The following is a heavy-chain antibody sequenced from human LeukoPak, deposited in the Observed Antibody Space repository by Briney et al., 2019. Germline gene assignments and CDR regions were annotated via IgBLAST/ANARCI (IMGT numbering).Heavy chain of an antibody. CDR1: GFTFSSYA. D-gene: IGHD6-6*01. Sequence: GGSLRLSCAASGFTFSSYAMSWVRQAPGKGLEWVSAISGSGGSTYYADSVKGRFTISRDNSTNTLYLQMNSLRAEDTAVYYCAKSRGDSSSPRGEYYYYYMDVWGKGTTVTVSS. CDR3: AKSRGDSSSPRGEYYYYYMDV. J-gene: IGHJ6*03. CDR2: ISGSGGST. V-gene: IGHV3-23*01.